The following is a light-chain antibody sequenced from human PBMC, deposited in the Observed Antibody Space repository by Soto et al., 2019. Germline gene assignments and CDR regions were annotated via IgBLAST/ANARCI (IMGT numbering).Light chain of an antibody. V-gene: IGKV1-39*01. Sequence: DIQMTQSPSSLSASLGDRVTITCRASQSISTYLNWYQHKPGKPPKLLIYSASRLQSGVPSRFSGSGSGTDFTLTISSLQLEDFATYYCQHSYSTFGQGTRLEIK. CDR3: QHSYST. CDR1: QSISTY. CDR2: SAS. J-gene: IGKJ5*01.